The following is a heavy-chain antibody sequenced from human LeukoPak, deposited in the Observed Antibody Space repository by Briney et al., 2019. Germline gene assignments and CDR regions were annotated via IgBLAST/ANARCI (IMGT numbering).Heavy chain of an antibody. V-gene: IGHV3-21*01. CDR2: ISSSSSYI. CDR3: ARDVGYDSSGAYDY. CDR1: GFTFSSYS. D-gene: IGHD3-22*01. J-gene: IGHJ4*02. Sequence: PGGSLRLSCAASGFTFSSYSMNWVRQAPGQGLEWVSSISSSSSYIYYADSVKGRFTISRDNAKNSLYLQMNSLRAEDTAVYYCARDVGYDSSGAYDYWGQGTLVTVSS.